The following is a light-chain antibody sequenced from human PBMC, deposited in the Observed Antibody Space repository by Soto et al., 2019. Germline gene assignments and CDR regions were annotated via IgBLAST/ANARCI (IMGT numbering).Light chain of an antibody. CDR1: QSVSSSY. J-gene: IGKJ5*01. V-gene: IGKV3D-20*02. Sequence: EIVLTQSPGTLSLSPGERATPSCRASQSVSSSYLAWYQQKPGQAPRLLIYDASNRATGIPARFSGSGSGTDFTLTISSLEPEDFAVYYCQQRSNWVTFGQGTRLEI. CDR2: DAS. CDR3: QQRSNWVT.